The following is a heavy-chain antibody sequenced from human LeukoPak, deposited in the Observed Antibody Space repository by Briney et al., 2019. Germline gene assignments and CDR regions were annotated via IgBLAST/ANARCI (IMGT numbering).Heavy chain of an antibody. J-gene: IGHJ4*02. Sequence: PSDTLSLTCAVSGYSISSSTWWGWIRQPPGKGLEWIGYIYYSGSIYYNPSLKSRVTMSVDTSQNQFSLKLRSVTAVDTAVYYCAKRPYSSGYYHFDYWGQGTLVTVSS. CDR2: IYYSGSI. CDR3: AKRPYSSGYYHFDY. D-gene: IGHD3-22*01. CDR1: GYSISSSTW. V-gene: IGHV4-28*05.